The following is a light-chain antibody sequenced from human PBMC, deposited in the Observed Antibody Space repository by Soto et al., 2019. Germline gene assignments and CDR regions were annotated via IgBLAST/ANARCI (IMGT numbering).Light chain of an antibody. J-gene: IGKJ4*01. Sequence: DIQMTQSPSSVSASLGDRVTITCRASQGIGVSLAWFQQKPGNVPKLLIYAASTLQSGVPSRFSGSGSGTDFNLTITSLQPEDVATYYCQKYNSAPLTFGGGTKVEIK. CDR3: QKYNSAPLT. CDR2: AAS. V-gene: IGKV1-27*01. CDR1: QGIGVS.